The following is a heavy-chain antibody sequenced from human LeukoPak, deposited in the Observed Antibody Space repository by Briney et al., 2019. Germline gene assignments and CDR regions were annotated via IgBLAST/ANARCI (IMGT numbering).Heavy chain of an antibody. CDR3: ARSLDIVLMVYAVDY. V-gene: IGHV1-18*01. CDR1: GYTFTSYG. D-gene: IGHD2-8*01. Sequence: ASVKVPCKASGYTFTSYGISWVRQAPGQGLEWMGWISAYNGNTNYAQKLQGRVTMTTDTSTSTAYMELRSLRSDDTAVYYCARSLDIVLMVYAVDYWGQGTLVTVSS. CDR2: ISAYNGNT. J-gene: IGHJ4*02.